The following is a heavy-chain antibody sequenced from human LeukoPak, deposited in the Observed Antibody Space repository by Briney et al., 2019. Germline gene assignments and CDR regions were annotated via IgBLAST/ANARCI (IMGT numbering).Heavy chain of an antibody. V-gene: IGHV3-23*01. D-gene: IGHD2-2*02. CDR3: ARDSIIVVPAAIVGFDY. Sequence: GGSLRLSCAASGFTFSSYAMTWVRQAPGKGPEWVSSISGSGLEWVSSLSGSGGSTYYADSVKGRFTISRDNSKNTLYLQMNSLRAEDTAVYYCARDSIIVVPAAIVGFDYWGQGTLVTVSS. CDR2: LSGSGGST. J-gene: IGHJ4*02. CDR1: GFTFSSYA.